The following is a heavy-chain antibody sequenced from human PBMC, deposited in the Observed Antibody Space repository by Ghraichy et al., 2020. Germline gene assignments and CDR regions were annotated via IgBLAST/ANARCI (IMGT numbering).Heavy chain of an antibody. D-gene: IGHD3-22*01. V-gene: IGHV4-34*01. CDR2: INHSGST. J-gene: IGHJ2*01. CDR1: GGSFSGYY. Sequence: SETLSLTCAVYGGSFSGYYWSWIRQPPGKGLEWIGEINHSGSTNYNPSLKSRVTISVDTSKNQFSLKLSSVTAADTAVYYCARGRLLTMIPDRAYWYFDLWGRGTLVTVSS. CDR3: ARGRLLTMIPDRAYWYFDL.